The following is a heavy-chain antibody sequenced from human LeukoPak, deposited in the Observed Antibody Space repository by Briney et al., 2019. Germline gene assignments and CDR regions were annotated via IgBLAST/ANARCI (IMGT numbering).Heavy chain of an antibody. Sequence: SGTLSLTCAVSGGSISSSNWWSWVRQPPGKGLEWIGEINHSGSTNYNPSLKSRVTISVDTSKNQFSLKLSSVTAADTAVYYCARGGITIFGVVRRPGAFDIWGQGTMVTVSS. CDR2: INHSGST. V-gene: IGHV4-4*02. CDR3: ARGGITIFGVVRRPGAFDI. J-gene: IGHJ3*02. D-gene: IGHD3-3*01. CDR1: GGSISSSNW.